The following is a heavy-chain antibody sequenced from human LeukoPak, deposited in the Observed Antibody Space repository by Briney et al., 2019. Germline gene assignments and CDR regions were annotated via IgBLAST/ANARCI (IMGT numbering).Heavy chain of an antibody. J-gene: IGHJ4*02. D-gene: IGHD6-19*01. V-gene: IGHV1-18*01. CDR2: ISTYNGNT. Sequence: GASVKVSCKASGYTFTNYGINWVRQAPGQGLEWMGWISTYNGNTNYAQDLQGRVTMTTDTSTSTAYMERRTLTSDDTAVYYCARMMSIPVAGHRPLFDYWGQGTLVTVSS. CDR1: GYTFTNYG. CDR3: ARMMSIPVAGHRPLFDY.